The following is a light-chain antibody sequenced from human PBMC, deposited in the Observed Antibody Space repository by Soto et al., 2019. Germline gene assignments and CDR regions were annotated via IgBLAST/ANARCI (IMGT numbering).Light chain of an antibody. J-gene: IGLJ1*01. CDR2: SSI. CDR3: AAWDVSLEEYV. CDR1: ASNIGSKS. Sequence: QSVLTQPPSASGTPGQRVTISCSGSASNIGSKSVNWYQQFPGTAPKLLIYSSIYRPSGVPARMSASKSGTSASLAISGLQSEDEADYFCAAWDVSLEEYVFGTGTKVTVL. V-gene: IGLV1-44*01.